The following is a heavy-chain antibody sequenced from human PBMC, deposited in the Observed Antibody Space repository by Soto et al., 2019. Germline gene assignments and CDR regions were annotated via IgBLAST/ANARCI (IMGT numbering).Heavy chain of an antibody. J-gene: IGHJ6*02. Sequence: QVQLVQSGAEVKKPGASVKVSCKASGYTFTSYGISWVRQAPGQGLEWMGWISAYNGNTNYAQKLQGRVTMTTDTSTSTAYMELRSLRSDDTAVYYCARYCSSTSCYSYCYGMDVWGQGTTVTVSS. CDR2: ISAYNGNT. D-gene: IGHD2-2*02. V-gene: IGHV1-18*04. CDR3: ARYCSSTSCYSYCYGMDV. CDR1: GYTFTSYG.